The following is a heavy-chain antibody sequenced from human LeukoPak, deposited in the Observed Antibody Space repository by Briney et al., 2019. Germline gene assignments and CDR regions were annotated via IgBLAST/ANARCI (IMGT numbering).Heavy chain of an antibody. CDR3: AKGVRSGTYYNCFDP. V-gene: IGHV3-43*02. D-gene: IGHD1-26*01. CDR1: GFTLDDYA. J-gene: IGHJ5*02. CDR2: ISGDGDNT. Sequence: GGSLRLSCVASGFTLDDYALHWVRQAPGKGLEWISLISGDGDNTYYANSVKGRFTISRGKSKNSLYLQMSSLRAEDTALYYCAKGVRSGTYYNCFDPWGQGTLVTVSS.